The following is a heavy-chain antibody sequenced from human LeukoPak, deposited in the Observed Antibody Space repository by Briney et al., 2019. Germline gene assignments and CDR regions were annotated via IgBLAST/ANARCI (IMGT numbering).Heavy chain of an antibody. Sequence: SETLPLTCAVYGGSFSGYYWSWICQPPGKGLEWIGEINHSGSTNYNPSLKSRVTISVDTSKNQFSLKLSSVTAADTAVYYCASDYCSSTSCSFDYWGQGTLVTVSS. D-gene: IGHD2-2*01. CDR2: INHSGST. CDR1: GGSFSGYY. V-gene: IGHV4-34*01. J-gene: IGHJ4*02. CDR3: ASDYCSSTSCSFDY.